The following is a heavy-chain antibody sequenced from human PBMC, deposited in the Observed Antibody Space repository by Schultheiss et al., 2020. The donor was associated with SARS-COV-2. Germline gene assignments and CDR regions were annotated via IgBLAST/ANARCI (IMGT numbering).Heavy chain of an antibody. CDR1: GFTFSSYG. D-gene: IGHD6-13*01. CDR3: ARGIAAAGTKEFDY. Sequence: GGSLRLSCVASGFTFSSYGMYWVRQAPGKGLDWVAVTWYDGSNKYYADSVKGRFTISRDNSKNSLYLQMNSLRAEDTAVYFCARGIAAAGTKEFDYWGQGTLVTVSS. V-gene: IGHV3-33*07. CDR2: TWYDGSNK. J-gene: IGHJ4*02.